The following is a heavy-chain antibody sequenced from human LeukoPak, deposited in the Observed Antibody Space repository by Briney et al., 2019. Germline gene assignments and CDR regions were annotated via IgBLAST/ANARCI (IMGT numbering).Heavy chain of an antibody. CDR2: ISDIGSI. V-gene: IGHV4-59*08. Sequence: NPSETLSVTCAVDGGSFRIYYWSWIRQPPRQGLEWIAYISDIGSINYNPSLKSRVTISLDTSKNQFSLKLGSVTAADTAVYYCAGHHPRNTVDFWGQGTLVTVSS. J-gene: IGHJ4*02. D-gene: IGHD2/OR15-2a*01. CDR1: GGSFRIYY. CDR3: AGHHPRNTVDF.